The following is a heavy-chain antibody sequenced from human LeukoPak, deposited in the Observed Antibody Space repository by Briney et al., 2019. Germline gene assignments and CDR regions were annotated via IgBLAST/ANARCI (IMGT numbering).Heavy chain of an antibody. CDR1: GGSISSYY. D-gene: IGHD2-21*02. CDR3: AREEGTYCGGDCYPPVRYFDL. V-gene: IGHV4-59*12. CDR2: IYYSGST. J-gene: IGHJ2*01. Sequence: SETLSLTCTVSGGSISSYYWSWIRQPPGKGLEWIGYIYYSGSTNYNPSLKSRVTISVDTSKNQFSLKLSSVTAADTAVYYCAREEGTYCGGDCYPPVRYFDLWGRGTLVTVSS.